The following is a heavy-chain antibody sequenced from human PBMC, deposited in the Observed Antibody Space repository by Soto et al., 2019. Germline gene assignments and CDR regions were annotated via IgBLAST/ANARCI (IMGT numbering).Heavy chain of an antibody. J-gene: IGHJ4*02. CDR3: AREGGGRHRDPWGLES. V-gene: IGHV3-30*03. CDR2: VSHDGSAK. CDR1: GFTFSNYG. Sequence: QVQLVESGGGVVQPGGSLRLSCAASGFTFSNYGMQWVRQAPGKGLEWLAVVSHDGSAKFYADSVEGRFTISRDNSKDAVGRQMNGLRLEETTLYYCAREGGGRHRDPWGLESWGQGCLVTFYS. D-gene: IGHD3-16*01.